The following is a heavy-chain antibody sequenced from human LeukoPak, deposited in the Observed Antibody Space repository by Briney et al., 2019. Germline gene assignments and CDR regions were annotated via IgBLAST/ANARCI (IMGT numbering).Heavy chain of an antibody. CDR2: IIPIFGTA. V-gene: IGHV1-69*01. D-gene: IGHD3-22*01. J-gene: IGHJ3*02. CDR3: ARITTFYYDSSGYYYKAFDI. CDR1: GGTFSSYA. Sequence: GASVKVSCKASGGTFSSYAISWVRQAPGQGLEWMGGIIPIFGTANYAQKFQGRVTITADESTSTAYMELSSLRSEDTAVYYCARITTFYYDSSGYYYKAFDIWGQGTMVTVSS.